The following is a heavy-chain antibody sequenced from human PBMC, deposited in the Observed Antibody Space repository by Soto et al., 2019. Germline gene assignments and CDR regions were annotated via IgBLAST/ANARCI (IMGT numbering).Heavy chain of an antibody. CDR2: ISYDGSNK. CDR3: AGESSGWYYYYAMDV. J-gene: IGHJ6*02. D-gene: IGHD6-19*01. Sequence: QVQLVESGGGVVQPGRSLRLSCAASGFTFSSYAMHWVRQAPGKGLEWVAVISYDGSNKYYADSVKGRFTISRDNSKNTLYLQMNSLRAEDTAVYYCAGESSGWYYYYAMDVWGQGTTVTVSS. V-gene: IGHV3-30-3*01. CDR1: GFTFSSYA.